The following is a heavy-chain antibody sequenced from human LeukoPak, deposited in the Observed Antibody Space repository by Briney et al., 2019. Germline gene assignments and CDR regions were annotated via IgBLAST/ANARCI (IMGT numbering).Heavy chain of an antibody. Sequence: SVKVSCKASGGTFSSYAISWVRQAPGQGLEWMGRIIPILGIANYAQKFQGRVTITADKSTSTAYMELSSLRSEDTAVYHCARDTYTYSGDRSGSKNSYYYYGMDVWGQGTTVTVSS. J-gene: IGHJ6*02. CDR1: GGTFSSYA. CDR2: IIPILGIA. CDR3: ARDTYTYSGDRSGSKNSYYYYGMDV. D-gene: IGHD2-21*02. V-gene: IGHV1-69*04.